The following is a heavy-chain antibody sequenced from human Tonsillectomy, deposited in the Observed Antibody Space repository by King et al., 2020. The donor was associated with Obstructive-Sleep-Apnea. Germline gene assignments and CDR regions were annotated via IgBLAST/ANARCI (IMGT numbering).Heavy chain of an antibody. CDR1: GFTFSSYA. D-gene: IGHD2-2*01. Sequence: VQLVESGGGVVQPGRSLRLSCAASGFTFSSYAMHWVRQAPGKGLEWVAVISYDGSNKCYTDSVKGRFTISRDNSKNTLYLQMNSLRAEDTAVYYCARVEDIVVVPAAMDFYYGLDVWGQGTTVTVSS. V-gene: IGHV3-30-3*01. CDR2: ISYDGSNK. CDR3: ARVEDIVVVPAAMDFYYGLDV. J-gene: IGHJ6*02.